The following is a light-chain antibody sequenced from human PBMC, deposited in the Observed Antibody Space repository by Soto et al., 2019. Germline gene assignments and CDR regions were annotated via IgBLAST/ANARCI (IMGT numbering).Light chain of an antibody. CDR1: HDIGTY. V-gene: IGKV1-39*01. Sequence: DIQMTQSPSSLSASVGDRVTITCRANHDIGTYLNWYQHKPGKAPELLISAASTSRSGVPSRFSGSGSGTDFTLTISSLQPEDFATYYCQHTSDPFGGGTKVEIK. CDR2: AAS. J-gene: IGKJ4*01. CDR3: QHTSDP.